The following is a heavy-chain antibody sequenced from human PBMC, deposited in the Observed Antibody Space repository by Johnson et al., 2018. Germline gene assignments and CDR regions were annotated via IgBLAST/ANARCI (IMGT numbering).Heavy chain of an antibody. CDR2: IRSKAYGGTT. J-gene: IGHJ1*01. CDR3: TRAGVDTAMVTFRASFQH. D-gene: IGHD5-18*01. V-gene: IGHV3-49*05. CDR1: GFTFGDYA. Sequence: VQLVQSGGGLVKPGRSLRLSCTASGFTFGDYAMSWFRQAPGKGLEWVGFIRSKAYGGTTEYAASVKGRFTISRDDSKSIAYLQMNSLKTEDTAVYYCTRAGVDTAMVTFRASFQHWGQGTLVTVSS.